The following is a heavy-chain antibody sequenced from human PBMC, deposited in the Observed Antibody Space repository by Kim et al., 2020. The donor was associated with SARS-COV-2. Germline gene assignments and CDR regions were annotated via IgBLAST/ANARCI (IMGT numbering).Heavy chain of an antibody. D-gene: IGHD6-19*01. J-gene: IGHJ4*02. Sequence: ASVKVSCKASGYTFTSYAMHWVRQAPGQRLEWMGWINAGNGNTKYSQKFQGRVTITRDTSASTAYMELSSLRSEDTAVYYCARDGYSSGWPPLVDYWGQGTLVTVSS. V-gene: IGHV1-3*01. CDR3: ARDGYSSGWPPLVDY. CDR2: INAGNGNT. CDR1: GYTFTSYA.